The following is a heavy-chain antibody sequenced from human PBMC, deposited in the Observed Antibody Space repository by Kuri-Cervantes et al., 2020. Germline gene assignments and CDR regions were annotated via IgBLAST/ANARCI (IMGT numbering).Heavy chain of an antibody. CDR3: ARGPLGSGWYKPDY. J-gene: IGHJ4*02. V-gene: IGHV1-18*01. CDR2: ISAFNGNT. Sequence: ASVKVSCKVSGYTLTELSVHWVRQAPGQGLGWMGWISAFNGNTDYAQELQGRVTMTTDTSTSTAYMELRSLRSDDTAVYYCARGPLGSGWYKPDYWGQGTLVTVSS. CDR1: GYTLTELS. D-gene: IGHD6-19*01.